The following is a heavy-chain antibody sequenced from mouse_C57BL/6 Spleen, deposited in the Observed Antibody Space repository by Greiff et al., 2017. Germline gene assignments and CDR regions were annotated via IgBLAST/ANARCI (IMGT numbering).Heavy chain of an antibody. CDR3: AREDYDAWFAY. CDR1: GFTFSSYA. CDR2: ISDGGSYT. J-gene: IGHJ3*01. Sequence: GQLVESGGGLVKPGGSLKLSCAASGFTFSSYAMSWVRQTPEKRLEWVATISDGGSYTYYPDNVKGRFTISRDNAKNNLYLQMSHLKSEDTAMYYCAREDYDAWFAYWGQGTLVTVSA. D-gene: IGHD2-4*01. V-gene: IGHV5-4*01.